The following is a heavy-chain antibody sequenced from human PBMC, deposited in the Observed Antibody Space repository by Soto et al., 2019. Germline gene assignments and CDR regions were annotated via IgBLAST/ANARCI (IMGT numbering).Heavy chain of an antibody. V-gene: IGHV1-2*04. Sequence: ASVKVSCKASGYTFTGYYMHWVRQAPGQGLEWMGWINPNSGGTNYAQKFQGWVTMTRDTSISTAYMELSRLRSDDTAVYYCARDLLQATLTGGSYFDYWGQGTLVTVSS. D-gene: IGHD1-26*01. CDR3: ARDLLQATLTGGSYFDY. CDR2: INPNSGGT. CDR1: GYTFTGYY. J-gene: IGHJ4*02.